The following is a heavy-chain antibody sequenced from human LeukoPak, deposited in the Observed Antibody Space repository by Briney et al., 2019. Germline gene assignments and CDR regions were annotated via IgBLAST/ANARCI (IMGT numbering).Heavy chain of an antibody. CDR3: ARLVRPKTGYYYYGMDV. Sequence: SETLSLTCTVSGGSISSSSYYWSWIRQPPGKGLEWIGYIYYSGSTNYNPSLKSRVTISVDTSKNQFSLKLSSVTAADTAVYYCARLVRPKTGYYYYGMDVWGQGTTVTVSS. V-gene: IGHV4-61*05. D-gene: IGHD1-14*01. CDR2: IYYSGST. CDR1: GGSISSSSYY. J-gene: IGHJ6*02.